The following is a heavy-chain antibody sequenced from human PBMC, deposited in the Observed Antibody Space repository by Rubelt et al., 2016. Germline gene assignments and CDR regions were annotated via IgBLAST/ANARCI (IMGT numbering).Heavy chain of an antibody. D-gene: IGHD2-15*01. Sequence: GFTFSSYAMHWVRQAPGKGLEWVAVISYDGSNKYYADSVKGRFTISRDNSKNTLYLQMNSLRAEDTAVYYCARALGVVVAGGLGYWGQGTLVTVSS. CDR1: GFTFSSYA. V-gene: IGHV3-30*04. J-gene: IGHJ4*02. CDR3: ARALGVVVAGGLGY. CDR2: ISYDGSNK.